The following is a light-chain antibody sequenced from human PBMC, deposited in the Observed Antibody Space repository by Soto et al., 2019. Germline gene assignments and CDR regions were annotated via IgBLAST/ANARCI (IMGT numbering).Light chain of an antibody. V-gene: IGKV1-33*01. CDR3: QQFQSAPYT. J-gene: IGKJ2*01. CDR1: ERVSSS. CDR2: DAA. Sequence: DIRMTQSPSTLSAVVGDRVTITCRASERVSSSVAWYQQKPGKAPKLLIYDAAHLETGVSSRFSGSGSGTHFTFTISSLQPEDVATYYCQQFQSAPYTFGQGTKLEIK.